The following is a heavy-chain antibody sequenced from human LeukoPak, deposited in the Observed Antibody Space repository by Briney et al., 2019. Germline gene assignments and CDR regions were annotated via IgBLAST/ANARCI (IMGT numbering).Heavy chain of an antibody. V-gene: IGHV3-23*01. CDR3: AKAAERVTMVRGVSHFDY. J-gene: IGHJ4*02. Sequence: PGGSLRLSCAASGFTFSSYAMSWVRQAPGKGLEWVSAISGSGGSTYYADSVKGRFTISSDNSKNTLYLQMNSLRAEDTAVYYCAKAAERVTMVRGVSHFDYWGQGTLVTVSS. CDR2: ISGSGGST. CDR1: GFTFSSYA. D-gene: IGHD3-10*01.